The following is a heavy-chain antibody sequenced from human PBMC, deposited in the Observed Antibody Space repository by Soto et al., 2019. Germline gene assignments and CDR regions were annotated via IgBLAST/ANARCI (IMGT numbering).Heavy chain of an antibody. CDR3: ARGSSSSSSWYHYYYYGMDV. D-gene: IGHD6-13*01. Sequence: QVQLVQSGAEVKKPGASVKVSCKASGYTFTSYDINWVRQATGQGLEWMGWMNPNSGNTGYAQKYQGRVTMTRNTSISTAYMELSSLRSEDTAVYYCARGSSSSSSWYHYYYYGMDVWGQGTTVTVSS. V-gene: IGHV1-8*01. CDR1: GYTFTSYD. J-gene: IGHJ6*02. CDR2: MNPNSGNT.